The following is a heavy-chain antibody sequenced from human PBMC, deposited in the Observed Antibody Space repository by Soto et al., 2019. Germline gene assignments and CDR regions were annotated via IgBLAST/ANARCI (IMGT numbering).Heavy chain of an antibody. CDR3: AHRPGGDYRIIAEYFQH. CDR1: GFSLSTSGVG. Sequence: SGPTLVNPTQTLTLTCTFSGFSLSTSGVGVGWIRQPPGKALEWLALIYWDDDKRYSPSLKSRLTITKGTSKNQVVLTMTNMDPVDTATYYCAHRPGGDYRIIAEYFQHWGQGTLVTVSS. J-gene: IGHJ1*01. D-gene: IGHD4-17*01. V-gene: IGHV2-5*02. CDR2: IYWDDDK.